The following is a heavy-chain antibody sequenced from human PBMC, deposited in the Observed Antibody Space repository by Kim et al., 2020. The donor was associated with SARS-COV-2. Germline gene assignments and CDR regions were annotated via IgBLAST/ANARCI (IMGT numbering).Heavy chain of an antibody. CDR1: GYTFTSYY. CDR2: INPSGGST. Sequence: ASVKVSCKASGYTFTSYYMHWVRQAPGQGLEWMGIINPSGGSTSYAQKFQGRVTMTRDTATSTVYMELSSLRSEDTAVYYCARGTRRGVVSGSYGPYFDYWGQGTLVTVSS. J-gene: IGHJ4*02. CDR3: ARGTRRGVVSGSYGPYFDY. V-gene: IGHV1-46*01. D-gene: IGHD3-16*01.